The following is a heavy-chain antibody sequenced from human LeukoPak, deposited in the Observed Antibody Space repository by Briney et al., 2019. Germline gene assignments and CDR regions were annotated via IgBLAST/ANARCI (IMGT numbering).Heavy chain of an antibody. CDR1: GFTVSSNS. V-gene: IGHV3-53*01. CDR3: AKIRSSSGWPNYYYYYYMDA. J-gene: IGHJ6*03. Sequence: AGGSLRLSCTVSGFTVSSNSMSWVRQAPGKGLEWVSFIFSSTHYSDSVRGRFTISRENSKNTLYLQMNSLRAEDTSVYYCAKIRSSSGWPNYYYYYYMDAWGKGTTVTASS. CDR2: IFSST. D-gene: IGHD6-19*01.